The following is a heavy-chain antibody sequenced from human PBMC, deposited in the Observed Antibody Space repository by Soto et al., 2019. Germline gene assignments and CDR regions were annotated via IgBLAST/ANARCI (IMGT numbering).Heavy chain of an antibody. V-gene: IGHV3-30*03. CDR1: GFTFTTYG. Sequence: GGSLRLSCAASGFTFTTYGMHWVRQAPGKGLEWAAVISNDGTNKYYADSVKGRFTISRDNSKNTLYLQMNSLRAEDTAVYYCASKGLVVPAADDAFDIWGQGTMVTVSS. J-gene: IGHJ3*02. D-gene: IGHD2-2*01. CDR2: ISNDGTNK. CDR3: ASKGLVVPAADDAFDI.